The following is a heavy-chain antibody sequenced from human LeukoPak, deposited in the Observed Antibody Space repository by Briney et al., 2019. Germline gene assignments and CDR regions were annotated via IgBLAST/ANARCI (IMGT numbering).Heavy chain of an antibody. CDR3: AREDDWNYEDY. V-gene: IGHV3-7*01. CDR2: IKQDGSEK. Sequence: GGSLRLSCAASGFTFSSHWMSWVRQAPGKGLEWVANIKQDGSEKYYVNSVKGRFTISRDNAKNSLYLQMNSLRDEDTATYYCAREDDWNYEDYWGQGTLVTVSS. CDR1: GFTFSSHW. D-gene: IGHD1-7*01. J-gene: IGHJ4*02.